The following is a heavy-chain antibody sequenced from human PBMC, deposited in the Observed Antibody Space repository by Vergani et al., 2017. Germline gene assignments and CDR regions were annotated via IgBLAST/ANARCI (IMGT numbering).Heavy chain of an antibody. V-gene: IGHV4-61*02. Sequence: QVQLQESGPGLVKPSQTLSLTCSFSGGSLDIYSQTWGWIRQPAGGGLEWIGLIDVKGNSNFSPSLESRVTMSADASRGRFSLNLRSVTTSATAVYYCVRVLHTSYILGAFDIWGQGIKVTVSS. CDR3: VRVLHTSYILGAFDI. J-gene: IGHJ3*02. CDR1: GGSLDIYSQT. D-gene: IGHD2-21*01. CDR2: IDVKGNS.